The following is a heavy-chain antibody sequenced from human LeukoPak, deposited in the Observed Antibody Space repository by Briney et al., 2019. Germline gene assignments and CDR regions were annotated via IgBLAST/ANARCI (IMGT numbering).Heavy chain of an antibody. CDR1: GGSISSSSYY. D-gene: IGHD2-15*01. V-gene: IGHV4-39*07. Sequence: SETLSLTCTVSGGSISSSSYYWSWIRQPPGKGLEWIGEINHSGSTNYNPSLKSRVTISVDTSKNQFSLKLSSVTAADTAVYYCARSGYCSGGSCYPRRQYFQHWGQGTLVTVSS. CDR3: ARSGYCSGGSCYPRRQYFQH. J-gene: IGHJ1*01. CDR2: INHSGST.